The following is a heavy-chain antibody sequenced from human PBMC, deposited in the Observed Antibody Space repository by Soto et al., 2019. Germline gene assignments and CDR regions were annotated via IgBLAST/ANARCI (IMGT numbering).Heavy chain of an antibody. CDR3: AGGRGSYFRHAFDI. CDR1: GGTFSSYA. CDR2: IIPIFGTE. Sequence: QVQLVQSGAEVKKPGSSVKVSCKASGGTFSSYAISWVRQAPGQGLEWMGWIIPIFGTENYAQKFQVRVTITADESTSTAYMELSRLRSEDTAVYYCAGGRGSYFRHAFDIWGQGTMVTGSS. D-gene: IGHD1-26*01. J-gene: IGHJ3*02. V-gene: IGHV1-69*01.